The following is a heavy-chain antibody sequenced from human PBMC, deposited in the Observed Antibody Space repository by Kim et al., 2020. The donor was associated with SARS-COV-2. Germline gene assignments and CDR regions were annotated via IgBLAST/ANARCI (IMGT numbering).Heavy chain of an antibody. CDR2: IWYDGSNK. Sequence: GGSLRLSCAASGFTFSSYGIHWVRQAPGKGLEWVSVIWYDGSNKYYGDSVKGRFTISRDNSKNTLYLQMNSLRAEDTAIYYCARDGWGYSSSPSAFDVWGQGTKVTVSS. D-gene: IGHD4-4*01. CDR1: GFTFSSYG. CDR3: ARDGWGYSSSPSAFDV. V-gene: IGHV3-33*01. J-gene: IGHJ3*01.